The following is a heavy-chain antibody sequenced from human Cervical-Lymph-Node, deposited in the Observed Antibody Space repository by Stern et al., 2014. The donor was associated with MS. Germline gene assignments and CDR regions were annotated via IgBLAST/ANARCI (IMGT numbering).Heavy chain of an antibody. Sequence: QLVQSGTDVKKPGASAKVSCEASGYSFTDYYIHLVRQAPGQGLEWMGWINPATGATTYAQNFEGRVTMTRDTSITTAYMELSRLSSDDTAVYYCARDLADYRYYFDSWGPGTLVTVSS. CDR2: INPATGAT. V-gene: IGHV1-2*02. CDR3: ARDLADYRYYFDS. D-gene: IGHD4-11*01. J-gene: IGHJ4*02. CDR1: GYSFTDYY.